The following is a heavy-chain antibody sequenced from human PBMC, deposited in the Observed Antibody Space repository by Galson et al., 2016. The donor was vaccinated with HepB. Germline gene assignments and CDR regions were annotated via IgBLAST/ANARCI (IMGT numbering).Heavy chain of an antibody. V-gene: IGHV3-7*03. CDR3: ARDGRYFDWLLSPIFDS. CDR2: TKQDGSEK. CDR1: GFTFNSYW. J-gene: IGHJ4*02. Sequence: SLRLSCAASGFTFNSYWMNWVRQAPGKGLEWVANTKQDGSEKYYLDSVRGRFTISRDNAKNSLYLTMKSLRAEDTAVYYCARDGRYFDWLLSPIFDSWGQGTLVTVSS. D-gene: IGHD3-9*01.